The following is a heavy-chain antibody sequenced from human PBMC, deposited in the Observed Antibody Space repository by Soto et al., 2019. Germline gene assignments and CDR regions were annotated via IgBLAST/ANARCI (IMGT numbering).Heavy chain of an antibody. Sequence: SETLSLTCTVSGVSVSSGSFYWAWIRQPPGKGLEWIGFGSYSGTTNYKPTLKSRVTISVDTSRSQISLKVSSLTAADTAVYYCARGATVTQYDYWGQGTLVTVSS. J-gene: IGHJ4*02. D-gene: IGHD4-17*01. CDR2: GSYSGTT. V-gene: IGHV4-61*01. CDR3: ARGATVTQYDY. CDR1: GVSVSSGSFY.